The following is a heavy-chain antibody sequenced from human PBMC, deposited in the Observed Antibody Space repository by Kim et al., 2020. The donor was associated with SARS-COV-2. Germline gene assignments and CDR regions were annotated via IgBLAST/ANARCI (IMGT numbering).Heavy chain of an antibody. Sequence: ADSVKGRFTRSRDNAKNSLYLQMNSLRAEDTALYYCAKDFGGNYYYGMDVWGQGTTVTVS. CDR3: AKDFGGNYYYGMDV. D-gene: IGHD3-10*01. V-gene: IGHV3-9*01. J-gene: IGHJ6*02.